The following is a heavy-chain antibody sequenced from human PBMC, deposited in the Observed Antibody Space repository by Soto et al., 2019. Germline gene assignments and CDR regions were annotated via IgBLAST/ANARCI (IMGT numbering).Heavy chain of an antibody. CDR3: KRGMAALGPYWYFDV. Sequence: PGGSLRLSCAASVFTFDKYNMNWVRQSPGKGLEWVSDISRSSETIHYAYSVKGRFTVSRDNAKNSLYLQMNSLRDEDTAVYYCKRGMAALGPYWYFDVWGRGTLVTVSS. CDR2: ISRSSETI. V-gene: IGHV3-48*02. J-gene: IGHJ2*01. D-gene: IGHD6-25*01. CDR1: VFTFDKYN.